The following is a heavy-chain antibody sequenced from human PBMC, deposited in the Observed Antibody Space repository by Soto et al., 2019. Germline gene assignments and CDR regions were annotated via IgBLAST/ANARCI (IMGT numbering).Heavy chain of an antibody. V-gene: IGHV5-51*01. CDR1: GYSFTSYW. CDR2: IYPGDSDT. CDR3: ARTGEGPCGLYYYGMDV. Sequence: GESVKISCXGSGYSFTSYWIGWVRQMPGKGLEWMGIIYPGDSDTRYSPSFQGQVTISADKSISTAYLQWSSLKASDTAMYYCARTGEGPCGLYYYGMDVWGQGTTVTVSS. D-gene: IGHD4-17*01. J-gene: IGHJ6*02.